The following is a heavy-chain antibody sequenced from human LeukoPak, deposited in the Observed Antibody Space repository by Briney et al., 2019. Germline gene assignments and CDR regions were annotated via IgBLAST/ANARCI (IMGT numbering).Heavy chain of an antibody. V-gene: IGHV3-21*01. D-gene: IGHD2-2*01. J-gene: IGHJ3*02. CDR2: IISISSYI. Sequence: GGSLRLSCAASGFTFSSYSMNWVRQAPGKGLEWVSSIISISSYIYYADSVKGRFTISRDNAKNSLYLQMNSLRAEDTAVYYCARDRVDIVVVPAAPDAFDIWGQGTMVTVSS. CDR1: GFTFSSYS. CDR3: ARDRVDIVVVPAAPDAFDI.